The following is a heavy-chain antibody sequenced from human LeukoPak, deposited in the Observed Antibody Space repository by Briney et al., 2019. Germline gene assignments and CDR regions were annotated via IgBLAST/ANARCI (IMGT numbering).Heavy chain of an antibody. D-gene: IGHD6-6*01. CDR3: AIFYSSSWDTLDAFDI. V-gene: IGHV1-69*04. CDR2: IIPIFGIA. Sequence: ASVKVSCKASGGTFSSYAISWVRQAPGQGPEWMGRIIPIFGIANYAQKFQGRVTITADKSTSTAYMELSSLRSEDTAVYYCAIFYSSSWDTLDAFDIWGQGTMVTVSS. J-gene: IGHJ3*02. CDR1: GGTFSSYA.